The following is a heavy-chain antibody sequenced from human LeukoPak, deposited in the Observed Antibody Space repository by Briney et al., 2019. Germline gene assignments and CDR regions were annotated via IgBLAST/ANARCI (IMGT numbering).Heavy chain of an antibody. CDR1: GFTFSSYW. V-gene: IGHV3-7*01. CDR2: IKQDGSEK. J-gene: IGHJ6*02. Sequence: GGSLRLSCAASGFTFSSYWMSWVRQAPGKGLEWVANIKQDGSEKYYVDSVKGRFTNSRDNAKNSLYLQMNSMRAEDTAVYYCARLVVAALYYYYYYGMDVWGQGTTVTVSS. D-gene: IGHD2-15*01. CDR3: ARLVVAALYYYYYYGMDV.